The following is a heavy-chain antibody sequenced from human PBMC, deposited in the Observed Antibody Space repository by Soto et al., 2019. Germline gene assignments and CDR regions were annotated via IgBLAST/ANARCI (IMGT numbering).Heavy chain of an antibody. CDR2: IFHSGST. Sequence: QVQLQESGPGLVKPSGTLSLSCAVSGGSIRSNNRWSWVRQPPGKGLEWIGEIFHSGSTNYNPSLKTLVTISVDKSKNQFSLNLSSVTAADTAVYYCARVYSGSYSDYWGQGTLVTVSS. D-gene: IGHD1-26*01. CDR3: ARVYSGSYSDY. J-gene: IGHJ4*02. CDR1: GGSIRSNNR. V-gene: IGHV4-4*02.